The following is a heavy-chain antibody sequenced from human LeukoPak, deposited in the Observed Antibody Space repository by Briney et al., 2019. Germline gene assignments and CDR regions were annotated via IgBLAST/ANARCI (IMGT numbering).Heavy chain of an antibody. Sequence: GGSLRLSCAASGFTFDDHGMSWVRQAPGKGLEWVSGISWNGGHTSYADSVKGRFIISRDNAKNSLYLQMNSLRAEDTALYYCVRDNLVVAGTVFDHWGQGTLVTVSS. V-gene: IGHV3-20*04. CDR3: VRDNLVVAGTVFDH. D-gene: IGHD6-19*01. J-gene: IGHJ4*02. CDR1: GFTFDDHG. CDR2: ISWNGGHT.